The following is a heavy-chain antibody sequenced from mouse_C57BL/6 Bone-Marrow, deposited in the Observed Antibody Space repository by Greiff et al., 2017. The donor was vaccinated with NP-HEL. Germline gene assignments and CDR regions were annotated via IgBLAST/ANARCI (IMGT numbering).Heavy chain of an antibody. CDR2: IHPSDSAT. CDR1: GYTFTSYW. CDR3: AIERWFPTGYFDY. V-gene: IGHV1-74*01. J-gene: IGHJ2*01. Sequence: VQLQQSGAELVKPGASVKVSCKASGYTFTSYWMHWVKQRPGQGLEWIGRIHPSDSATNYNQKFKGKATLTVDKSSSTAYMQLSSRTSEDSSVYYCAIERWFPTGYFDYWGQGTTLTVSS. D-gene: IGHD2-3*01.